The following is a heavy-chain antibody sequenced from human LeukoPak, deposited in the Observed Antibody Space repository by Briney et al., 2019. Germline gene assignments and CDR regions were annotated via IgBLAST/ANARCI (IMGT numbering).Heavy chain of an antibody. CDR3: TTLSYYSGAFDI. J-gene: IGHJ3*02. CDR2: IKSKTDGGTT. D-gene: IGHD2/OR15-2a*01. CDR1: GFTFSNAW. V-gene: IGHV3-15*01. Sequence: GGSLRLSCAASGFTFSNAWMSWVRQAPGKGLEWVGRIKSKTDGGTTDYAAPVKGRFTISRDDSKNTLYLQMNSLKTEDTAVYYCTTLSYYSGAFDIWGQGTMVTVSS.